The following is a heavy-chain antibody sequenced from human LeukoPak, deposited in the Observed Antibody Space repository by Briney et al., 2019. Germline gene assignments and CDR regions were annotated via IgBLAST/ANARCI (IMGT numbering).Heavy chain of an antibody. V-gene: IGHV3-23*01. CDR2: LSGSGSSA. Sequence: PGGSLRLSCAASGFTFSSYSMNWVRQAPGKGLEWVSGLSGSGSSAYYADSVKGRFTISRDNSKNTLYLQMNSLRPEDTAVYYCAKGLTNLGDDWGQGTLVTVSS. D-gene: IGHD3-9*01. CDR1: GFTFSSYS. CDR3: AKGLTNLGDD. J-gene: IGHJ4*02.